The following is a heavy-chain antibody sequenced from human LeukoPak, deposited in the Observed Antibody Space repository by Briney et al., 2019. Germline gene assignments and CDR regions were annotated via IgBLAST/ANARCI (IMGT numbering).Heavy chain of an antibody. CDR1: GYTFTAYY. Sequence: ASVTVSCKASGYTFTAYYIHWVRQAPGQGREWMGWINPNSGDTNYAQKFQGRVTMTRHTSITTAYMDLTSLTSDDTAVYYCARRLSTWSEGWFDPWGQGTLVTVSS. D-gene: IGHD6-13*01. CDR2: INPNSGDT. V-gene: IGHV1-2*02. J-gene: IGHJ5*02. CDR3: ARRLSTWSEGWFDP.